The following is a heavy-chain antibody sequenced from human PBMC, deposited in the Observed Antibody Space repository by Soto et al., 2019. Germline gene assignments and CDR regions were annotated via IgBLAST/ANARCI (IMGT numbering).Heavy chain of an antibody. CDR3: ARGGGHTNVRLPGVY. Sequence: EVQLVESGGGLVQPGGSLRLSCAASGFTFSTYWMTWVRQAPGKALEWVAHVKQDGSEKYNVDSVKGRFTISRDNAKNSLYLQMNSLRAEDTAVYYCARGGGHTNVRLPGVYWGQGILVTVSS. J-gene: IGHJ4*02. CDR2: VKQDGSEK. V-gene: IGHV3-7*05. CDR1: GFTFSTYW. D-gene: IGHD3-10*02.